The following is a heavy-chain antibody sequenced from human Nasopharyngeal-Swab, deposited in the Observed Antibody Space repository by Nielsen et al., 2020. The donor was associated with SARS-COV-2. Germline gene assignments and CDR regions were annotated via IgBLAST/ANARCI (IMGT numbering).Heavy chain of an antibody. CDR1: GFSIANYG. D-gene: IGHD4-11*01. CDR2: IAHDASMN. CDR3: TRDIGGQYGF. Sequence: GGPLRLSCAASGFSIANYGLHWVGKAPEKGREGVALIAHDASMNYYADSVKGRFTISRDNAKNTLYLQMNSLRGDDTAVYYFTRDIGGQYGFWGQGNLVTVSS. V-gene: IGHV3-30*03. J-gene: IGHJ4*02.